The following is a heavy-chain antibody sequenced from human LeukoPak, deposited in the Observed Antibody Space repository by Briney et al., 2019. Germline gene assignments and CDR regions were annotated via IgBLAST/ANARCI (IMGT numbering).Heavy chain of an antibody. V-gene: IGHV3-21*01. D-gene: IGHD6-6*01. J-gene: IGHJ4*02. CDR3: ARVPARQLGEYYFDY. Sequence: GGSLRLSCAASGFTFSSYSMNWVRQAPGKGLEWVSSIGSSSSYIYYADSVKGRFTISRDNAKNSLYLQMNSLRAEDTAVYYCARVPARQLGEYYFDYWGQGTLVTVSS. CDR1: GFTFSSYS. CDR2: IGSSSSYI.